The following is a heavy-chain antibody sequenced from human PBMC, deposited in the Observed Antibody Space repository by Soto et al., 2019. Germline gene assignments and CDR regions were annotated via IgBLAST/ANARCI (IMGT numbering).Heavy chain of an antibody. V-gene: IGHV4-59*08. CDR3: ARHSYYSNPLRFDP. CDR2: IHYSGST. CDR1: GGSITGYY. J-gene: IGHJ5*02. Sequence: SETLSLTCTVSGGSITGYYWSWIRQPPGKGPEWIGNIHYSGSTNYNPSLKSRVTMSVDTSKNQFSLRLSSVTAAETAVYYCARHSYYSNPLRFDPWGQGTLVTVSS. D-gene: IGHD4-4*01.